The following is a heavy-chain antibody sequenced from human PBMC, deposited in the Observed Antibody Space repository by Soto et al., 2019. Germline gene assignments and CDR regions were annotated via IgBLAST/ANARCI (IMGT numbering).Heavy chain of an antibody. J-gene: IGHJ6*02. CDR3: ATWIKLWDYHGMDV. CDR1: GGTFSSYA. Sequence: SVKVSCKDCGGTFSSYAISWVRQAPGQGLEWMGGIIPIFGTANYAQKFQGRVTITADESTSTAYMELSSLRSEDTAVYYCATWIKLWDYHGMDVWGQCTTVTVS. V-gene: IGHV1-69*13. D-gene: IGHD5-18*01. CDR2: IIPIFGTA.